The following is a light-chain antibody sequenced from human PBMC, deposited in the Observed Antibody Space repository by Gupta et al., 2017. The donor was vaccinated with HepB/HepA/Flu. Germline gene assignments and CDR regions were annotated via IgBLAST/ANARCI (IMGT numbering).Light chain of an antibody. Sequence: DIVLTQSPPTLSLTPGERATLSCRASQNILTFLAWYQQKPGQAPRLLIYDATNRATGIPARFSGSGSGTEFTLTISSREPDDFAVYYCQHRSHCSVTFGRGTKVEIK. CDR3: QHRSHCSVT. J-gene: IGKJ4*01. CDR1: QNILTF. CDR2: DAT. V-gene: IGKV3-11*01.